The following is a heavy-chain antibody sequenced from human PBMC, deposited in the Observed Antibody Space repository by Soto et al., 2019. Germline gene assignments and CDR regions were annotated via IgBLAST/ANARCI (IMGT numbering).Heavy chain of an antibody. CDR3: ARDLPVDY. Sequence: GGALRLSGAACGFTFSSYGINWVRQAPWKGLEWVSSISSSSSYIYYADSVKGRFTISRDNAKNSLYLQMNSLRAEDTAVYYCARDLPVDYWGQRTLFAVSS. V-gene: IGHV3-21*01. CDR2: ISSSSSYI. J-gene: IGHJ4*02. CDR1: GFTFSSYG.